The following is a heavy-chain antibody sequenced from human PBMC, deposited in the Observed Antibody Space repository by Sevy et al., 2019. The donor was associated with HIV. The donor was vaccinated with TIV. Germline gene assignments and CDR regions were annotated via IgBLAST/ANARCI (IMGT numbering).Heavy chain of an antibody. Sequence: ATLSLTCSVSGGSISSYFWTWVRQSPGKGLEWIGNIYFTGNTDYSPSLKSRVTLSLDTSKSQFSLTLKSVTAADTAIYFCARDSTTRPRVLDYWGQGTLVTVSS. V-gene: IGHV4-59*01. CDR3: ARDSTTRPRVLDY. D-gene: IGHD1-1*01. CDR1: GGSISSYF. J-gene: IGHJ4*02. CDR2: IYFTGNT.